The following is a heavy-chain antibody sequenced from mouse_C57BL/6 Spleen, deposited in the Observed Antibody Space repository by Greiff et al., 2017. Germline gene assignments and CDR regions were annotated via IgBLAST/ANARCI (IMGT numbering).Heavy chain of an antibody. CDR3: ARSGITTVVEGYFDV. V-gene: IGHV1-80*01. J-gene: IGHJ1*03. CDR1: GYAFSSYW. CDR2: IYPGDGDT. D-gene: IGHD1-1*01. Sequence: VQLQQSGAELVKPGASVKISCKASGYAFSSYWMNWVKQRPGKGLEWIGQIYPGDGDTNYNGKFKGKATLTADKSSSTAYMQLSSLTSEDSAVYFCARSGITTVVEGYFDVWGTGTTVTVSS.